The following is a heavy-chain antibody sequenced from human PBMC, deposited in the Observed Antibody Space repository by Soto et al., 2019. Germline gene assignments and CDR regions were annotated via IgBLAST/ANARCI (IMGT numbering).Heavy chain of an antibody. CDR1: GFTFSNYA. CDR3: AREVYSSGYLVY. V-gene: IGHV3-23*01. D-gene: IGHD6-19*01. CDR2: ISGGSGDST. J-gene: IGHJ4*02. Sequence: GSLRLSCAASGFTFSNYAMNWVRQAPGKGLEWVSGISGGSGDSTFYADSVKGRFTISRDNSKNTLHLQMNSLRTEDTAVYYCAREVYSSGYLVYWGQGTLVTVSS.